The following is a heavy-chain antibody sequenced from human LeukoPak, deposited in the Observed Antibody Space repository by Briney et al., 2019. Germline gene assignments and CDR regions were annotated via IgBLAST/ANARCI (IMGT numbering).Heavy chain of an antibody. D-gene: IGHD1-26*01. CDR1: GGSISSSSYY. CDR3: ARHIVGALSRYYYMDV. CDR2: INHSGST. V-gene: IGHV4-39*07. J-gene: IGHJ6*03. Sequence: PSETLSLTCTVSGGSISSSSYYWGWIRQPAGKGLEWIGEINHSGSTNYNPSLKSRVTISVDTSKNQFSLKLSSVTAADTAVYYCARHIVGALSRYYYMDVWGKGTTVTISS.